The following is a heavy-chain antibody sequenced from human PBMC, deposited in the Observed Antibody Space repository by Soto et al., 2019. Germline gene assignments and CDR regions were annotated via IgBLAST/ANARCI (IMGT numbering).Heavy chain of an antibody. Sequence: SETLSLTCAVYGGSFSGYYWSWIRQPPGKGLEWIGEINHSGSTNYNPSLKSRVTISVDTSTNQFSLKLSSVTAADTAVYYCARCGKQLCFSRYYLDCWARRTLVSVSS. D-gene: IGHD3-16*01. CDR3: ARCGKQLCFSRYYLDC. V-gene: IGHV4-34*01. J-gene: IGHJ4*02. CDR2: INHSGST. CDR1: GGSFSGYY.